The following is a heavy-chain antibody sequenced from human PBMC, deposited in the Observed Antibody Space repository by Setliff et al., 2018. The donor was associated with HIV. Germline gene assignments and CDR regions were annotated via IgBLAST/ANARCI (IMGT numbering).Heavy chain of an antibody. Sequence: ASVKVSCKASGYTLTTYGFNWVRQAPGQGLEWMGWISASSDNTNYAQKFQGRVTLTTDTSTNTVYMELKSLRSDDTAVYFCARGQLDRHLRSDVPFDIWGQGTMVTVSS. V-gene: IGHV1-18*01. CDR3: ARGQLDRHLRSDVPFDI. CDR1: GYTLTTYG. D-gene: IGHD1-1*01. CDR2: ISASSDNT. J-gene: IGHJ3*02.